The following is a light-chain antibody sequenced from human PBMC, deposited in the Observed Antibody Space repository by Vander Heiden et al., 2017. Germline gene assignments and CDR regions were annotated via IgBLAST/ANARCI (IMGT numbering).Light chain of an antibody. CDR1: QSVSAN. CDR2: DVS. CDR3: QQYNSWPYT. J-gene: IGKJ2*01. Sequence: ELVMQQPPATLSWSPGESATLACRASQSVSANLAWYQQKPGQAPRLLIHDVSTRATGIPARFSGSGSGTDFTLTISSLQSEDFALYYCQQYNSWPYTFGQGTKLEIK. V-gene: IGKV3-15*01.